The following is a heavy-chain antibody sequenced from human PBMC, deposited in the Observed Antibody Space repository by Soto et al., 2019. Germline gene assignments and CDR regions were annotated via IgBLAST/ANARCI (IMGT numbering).Heavy chain of an antibody. CDR2: IYYSGST. Sequence: SETLSLTCTVSGGSISSGDYYWSWIRQPPGKGLEWIGYIYYSGSTYYNPSLRSRVTISVDTSKNHFSLKLSSVTAADTAVYYCARGWWHHSALPPHYWGQGTLVTVSS. V-gene: IGHV4-30-4*01. D-gene: IGHD2-15*01. CDR1: GGSISSGDYY. CDR3: ARGWWHHSALPPHY. J-gene: IGHJ4*02.